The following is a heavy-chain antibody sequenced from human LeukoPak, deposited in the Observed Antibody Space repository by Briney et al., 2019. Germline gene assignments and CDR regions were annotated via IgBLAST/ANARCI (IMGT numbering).Heavy chain of an antibody. CDR2: FDPEDGET. D-gene: IGHD2-15*01. CDR1: GYTLTELS. CDR3: AKGEVVIRGYYYGMDV. Sequence: ASVKVSCKVSGYTLTELSMHWVRQAPGKGLEWMGGFDPEDGETIYAQKFQGRVTMTEDTSTDTAYMELSSLRAEDTAMYYCAKGEVVIRGYYYGMDVWGQGTTVIVSS. V-gene: IGHV1-24*01. J-gene: IGHJ6*02.